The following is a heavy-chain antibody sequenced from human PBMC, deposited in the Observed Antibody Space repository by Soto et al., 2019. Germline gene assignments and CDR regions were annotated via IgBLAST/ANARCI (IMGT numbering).Heavy chain of an antibody. J-gene: IGHJ1*01. V-gene: IGHV5-51*01. D-gene: IGHD6-6*01. CDR2: IYPGDSET. CDR1: GYSFANYW. Sequence: GESLKISCKASGYSFANYWIGWVCQKPGKGLEWMGVIYPGDSETTYSPSFEGQVIISVDRSRGTAFLEWSSLKASDTAMYYCSKFKYSTSVRYLQHWGQGTPVTVSS. CDR3: SKFKYSTSVRYLQH.